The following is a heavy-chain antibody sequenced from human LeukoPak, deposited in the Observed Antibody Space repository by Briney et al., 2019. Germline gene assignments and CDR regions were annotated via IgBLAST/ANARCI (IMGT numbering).Heavy chain of an antibody. Sequence: PGRSLRLSCAASRFTFSSYGMHWVRQAPGKGLEWVAGISYDGSTKYYADSVKGRFTISRDNSKNTLYLQMNSLRAEDTAVHYCAKEGSSWSFDYWGQGTLVTVSS. J-gene: IGHJ4*02. V-gene: IGHV3-30*18. CDR3: AKEGSSWSFDY. D-gene: IGHD6-13*01. CDR2: ISYDGSTK. CDR1: RFTFSSYG.